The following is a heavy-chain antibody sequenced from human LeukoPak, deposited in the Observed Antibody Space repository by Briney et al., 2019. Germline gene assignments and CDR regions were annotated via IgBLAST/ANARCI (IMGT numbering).Heavy chain of an antibody. CDR2: ISGSGVST. CDR3: AKDDGNPYGSGSYFDY. V-gene: IGHV3-23*01. CDR1: GFTFASYA. J-gene: IGHJ4*02. Sequence: GGSLRLSCAASGFTFASYAMTWVRQAPGKGLEWASAISGSGVSTYYADSVKGRFTISRDNSKNKLYLQMNSLRAEDTAVYYCAKDDGNPYGSGSYFDYWGQGTLVTVSS. D-gene: IGHD3-10*01.